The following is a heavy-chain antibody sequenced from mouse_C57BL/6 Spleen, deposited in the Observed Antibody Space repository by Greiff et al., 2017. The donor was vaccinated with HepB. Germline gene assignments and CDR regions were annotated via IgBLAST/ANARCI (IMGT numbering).Heavy chain of an antibody. Sequence: VQLKESGPELVKPGASVKISCKASGYSFTGYYMNWVKQSPEKSLEWIGEINPSTGGTTYNQKFKAKATLTVDKSSSTAYMQLKSLTSEDSAVYYCARGLYDSSWFAYWGQGTLVTVSA. V-gene: IGHV1-42*01. J-gene: IGHJ3*01. D-gene: IGHD2-3*01. CDR2: INPSTGGT. CDR1: GYSFTGYY. CDR3: ARGLYDSSWFAY.